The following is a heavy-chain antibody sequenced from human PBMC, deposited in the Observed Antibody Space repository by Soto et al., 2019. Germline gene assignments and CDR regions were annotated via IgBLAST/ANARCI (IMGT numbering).Heavy chain of an antibody. D-gene: IGHD6-19*01. J-gene: IGHJ6*02. V-gene: IGHV3-21*01. CDR3: ARGGRASGDDFYYYGMDV. CDR2: ISSSGTYT. Sequence: GGSLRRSCAASGFTFNTYSMNWVRQAPGKGLEWVSSISSSGTYTYYSDSLKGRITISRDNANNSLYLQMNSLTAEDTAIYFCARGGRASGDDFYYYGMDVWGQGTKVTVSS. CDR1: GFTFNTYS.